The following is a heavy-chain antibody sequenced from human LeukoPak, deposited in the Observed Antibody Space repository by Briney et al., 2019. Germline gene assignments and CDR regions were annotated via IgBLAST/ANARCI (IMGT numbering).Heavy chain of an antibody. CDR3: ARDRGTYYYDSSGYYSGYYFDY. V-gene: IGHV1-69*13. CDR1: GDTFISYA. J-gene: IGHJ4*02. D-gene: IGHD3-22*01. CDR2: IIPIFGTA. Sequence: ASVKVSCKASGDTFISYAISWVRQAPGQGLEWMGGIIPIFGTANYAQKFQGRVTITADESTSTAYMELSSLRSEDTAVYYCARDRGTYYYDSSGYYSGYYFDYWGQGTLVTVSS.